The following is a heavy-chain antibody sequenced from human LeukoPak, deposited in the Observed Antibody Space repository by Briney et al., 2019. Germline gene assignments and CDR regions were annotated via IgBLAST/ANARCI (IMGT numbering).Heavy chain of an antibody. CDR3: AKIEPISGRDY. Sequence: GGSLRLSCAASGFTFSTYSMSWVRQAPGKGLEWVSAIRSGGENTYYADSVRGRFTISRDNSKNTPYLQMNSLRAEDTAVYYCAKIEPISGRDYWGQGTLVTVSS. V-gene: IGHV3-23*01. CDR2: IRSGGENT. D-gene: IGHD3-10*01. CDR1: GFTFSTYS. J-gene: IGHJ4*02.